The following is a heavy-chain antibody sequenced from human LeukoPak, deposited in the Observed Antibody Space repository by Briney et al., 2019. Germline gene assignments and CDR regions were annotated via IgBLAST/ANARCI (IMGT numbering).Heavy chain of an antibody. D-gene: IGHD3-10*01. CDR1: GYTFTNYY. J-gene: IGHJ5*02. CDR2: INPSGGST. CDR3: ARDPRRRITMVRDLPFNWFDP. Sequence: GASVKASCKASGYTFTNYYMHWVRQAPGQGLEWMGIINPSGGSTNYAQKFQGRVTMTRDTSTSTIYMELSSLRSEDTAMYYCARDPRRRITMVRDLPFNWFDPWGQGTLVTVSS. V-gene: IGHV1-46*01.